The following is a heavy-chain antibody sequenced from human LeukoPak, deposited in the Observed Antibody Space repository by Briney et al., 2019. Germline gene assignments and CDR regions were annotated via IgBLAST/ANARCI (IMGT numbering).Heavy chain of an antibody. V-gene: IGHV3-53*01. D-gene: IGHD2-15*01. CDR2: IYSGGST. CDR3: ARDPLGVEDY. CDR1: TFSFSDYW. J-gene: IGHJ4*02. Sequence: GGSLRLSCGASTFSFSDYWMSWVRQAPGKGLEWVSVIYSGGSTYYADSVKGRFTISRDNSKNTLYLQMNSLRAEDTAVYYCARDPLGVEDYWGQGTLVTVSS.